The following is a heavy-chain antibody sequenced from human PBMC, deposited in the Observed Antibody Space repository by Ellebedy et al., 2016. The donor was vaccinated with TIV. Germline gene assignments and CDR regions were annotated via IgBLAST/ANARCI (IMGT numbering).Heavy chain of an antibody. D-gene: IGHD2-8*01. V-gene: IGHV3-43*01. Sequence: PGGSLRLSCAASGFTFDNFNMHWVRLPPGKGLEWVSIIRQDGGSTSYAASVSGRFNISRDNSKNSLYLQMNSVISEDTALYYCAKDIMVSIDYWGQGNPVTVSA. CDR3: AKDIMVSIDY. CDR2: IRQDGGST. CDR1: GFTFDNFN. J-gene: IGHJ4*02.